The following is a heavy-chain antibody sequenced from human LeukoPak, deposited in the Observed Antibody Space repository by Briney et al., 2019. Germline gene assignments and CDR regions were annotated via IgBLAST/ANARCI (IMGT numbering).Heavy chain of an antibody. Sequence: GGSLRLSCAASGFTFRSYTMNWVRQAPGKGLEWVSSISSVSTYIYYADSLKGRLTISRDNAKDSVYLQLNNLRPEDTAVYYCAKDSTHYRVWDDYDSRGLYYWGQGTLVTVSS. CDR3: AKDSTHYRVWDDYDSRGLYY. D-gene: IGHD3-22*01. CDR1: GFTFRSYT. V-gene: IGHV3-21*01. CDR2: ISSVSTYI. J-gene: IGHJ4*02.